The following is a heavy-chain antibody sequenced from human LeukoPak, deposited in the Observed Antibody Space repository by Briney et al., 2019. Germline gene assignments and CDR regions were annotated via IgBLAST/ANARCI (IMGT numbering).Heavy chain of an antibody. J-gene: IGHJ4*02. CDR2: IYYSGST. CDR1: GGSLNSHY. Sequence: SEPLSLTCTVSGGSLNSHYWTWIRQPPGKGLEWIGYIYYSGSTSYNPSLKSRVTISVATSENQFSLKLTSVTAADTAVYYCASGADYSNYYFNYWGQGTLVTVSS. D-gene: IGHD4-11*01. CDR3: ASGADYSNYYFNY. V-gene: IGHV4-59*11.